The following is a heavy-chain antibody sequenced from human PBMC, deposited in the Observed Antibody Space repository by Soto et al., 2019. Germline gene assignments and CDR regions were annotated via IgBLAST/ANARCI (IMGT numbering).Heavy chain of an antibody. CDR3: ARGLSGSGSPIHYYYGMDV. V-gene: IGHV4-30-4*01. CDR1: GGSISSGDYY. J-gene: IGHJ6*02. CDR2: IYYSGST. D-gene: IGHD3-10*01. Sequence: QVQLQESGPGLVKPSQTLSLTCTVSGGSISSGDYYWSWIRQPPGKGLEWIGYIYYSGSTYYNPSLKSRVTISVDTSKNQFSLKLSSVTAADTAVYYCARGLSGSGSPIHYYYGMDVWGQGTTVTVSS.